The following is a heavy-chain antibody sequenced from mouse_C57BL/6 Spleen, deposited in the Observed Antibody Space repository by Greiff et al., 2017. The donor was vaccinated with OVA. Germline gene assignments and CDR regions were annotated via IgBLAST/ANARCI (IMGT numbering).Heavy chain of an antibody. CDR1: GYTFTSYW. Sequence: VQLQQPGAALVRPGSSVTLSCKASGYTFTSYWMDWVKQRPGQGLEWIGNIYPSDSETHYNQKFKDKATLTVDKSSSTAYRQLSSLTSEDSAVYDCARFALTGTKAMDYWGQGTSVTVSS. CDR3: ARFALTGTKAMDY. D-gene: IGHD4-1*01. J-gene: IGHJ4*01. CDR2: IYPSDSET. V-gene: IGHV1-61*01.